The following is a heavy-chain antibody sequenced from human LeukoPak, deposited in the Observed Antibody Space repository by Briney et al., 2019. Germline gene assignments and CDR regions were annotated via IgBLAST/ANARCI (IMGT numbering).Heavy chain of an antibody. V-gene: IGHV4-39*01. CDR2: IYYSGST. CDR1: GGSISSSSYY. CDR3: ARLATVIDY. D-gene: IGHD4-17*01. J-gene: IGHJ4*02. Sequence: SETLSLTCTVSGGSISSSSYYWGWIRQPPGKGLEWIGSIYYSGSTYYNPSLKSRVTTSVDTSKNQFSLKLSSVTAADTAVYYCARLATVIDYWGQGTLVTVSS.